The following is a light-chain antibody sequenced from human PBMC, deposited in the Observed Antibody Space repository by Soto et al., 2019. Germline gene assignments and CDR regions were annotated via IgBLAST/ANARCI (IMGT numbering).Light chain of an antibody. CDR2: GAS. Sequence: EIMMTQSPATLSVSPGERATLSCRASQSVSNKLAWYQQQPGRAPRLLIYGASTRATGIPARFSGSGSGTEFTLNISSLQSEDFAVYYCQQYNKWPPRYTFGQGTKLEIK. J-gene: IGKJ2*01. CDR1: QSVSNK. V-gene: IGKV3-15*01. CDR3: QQYNKWPPRYT.